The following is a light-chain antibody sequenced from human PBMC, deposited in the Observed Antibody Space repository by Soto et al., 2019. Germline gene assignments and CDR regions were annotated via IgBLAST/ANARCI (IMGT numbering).Light chain of an antibody. V-gene: IGKV3-15*01. CDR1: QSVSSN. Sequence: EIVMTQSPVTLSVSPGERATLSCRASQSVSSNLAWYQQQPGQAPRLLVYGASTRATDIPARFSGSGSGTVFTLTVSSLQSEDFAVYYCQQYNDWPLTFVPGTKVDF. J-gene: IGKJ3*01. CDR2: GAS. CDR3: QQYNDWPLT.